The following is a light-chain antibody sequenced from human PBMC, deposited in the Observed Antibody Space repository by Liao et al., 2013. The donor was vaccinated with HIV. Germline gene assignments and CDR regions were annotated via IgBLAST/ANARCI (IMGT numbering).Light chain of an antibody. CDR2: YDS. V-gene: IGLV3-21*01. CDR1: NIGSKS. CDR3: QVWDNNHDHLGVV. J-gene: IGLJ2*01. Sequence: SYELTQPPSVSVAPGKTARITCGGNNIGSKSVHWYQQKPGQAPVLVIYYDSDRPSGIPERFSGSNPGITATLTISRVEAGDEADYYCQVWDNNHDHLGVVFGGGTKLTVL.